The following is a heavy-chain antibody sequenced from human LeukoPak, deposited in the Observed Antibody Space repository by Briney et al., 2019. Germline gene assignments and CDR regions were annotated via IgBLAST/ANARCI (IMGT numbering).Heavy chain of an antibody. CDR2: ISYDGSNK. V-gene: IGHV3-30-3*01. D-gene: IGHD1-26*01. CDR1: GFTFSSYA. CDR3: ATEKIVGAAKFDY. J-gene: IGHJ4*02. Sequence: GGSLRLSCAASGFTFSSYAMHWVRQAPGKGLEWVAVISYDGSNKYYADSVKGRFTISRDNSKNTLYLQMNSLRAEDTAVYYCATEKIVGAAKFDYWGQGTLATVSS.